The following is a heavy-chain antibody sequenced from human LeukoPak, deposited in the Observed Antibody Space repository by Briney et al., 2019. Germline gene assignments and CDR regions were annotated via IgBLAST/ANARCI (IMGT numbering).Heavy chain of an antibody. CDR1: GFTFSSYN. CDR2: ISGSSSYI. Sequence: GGSLRLSCAASGFTFSSYNMNWVRQAPGKGLEWVSSISGSSSYIYYADSVKGRFTISRDNAKNSLYLEMNSLRAEDTAVYYCARGRTHDYGVDYFDYWGQGTLVTVSS. CDR3: ARGRTHDYGVDYFDY. V-gene: IGHV3-21*01. D-gene: IGHD4-17*01. J-gene: IGHJ4*02.